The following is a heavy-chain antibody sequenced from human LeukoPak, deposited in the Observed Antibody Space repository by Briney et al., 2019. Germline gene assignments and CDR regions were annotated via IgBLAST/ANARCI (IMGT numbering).Heavy chain of an antibody. D-gene: IGHD6-6*01. CDR3: ARSPYDSSYSSWVDY. CDR2: IRYDGSNK. V-gene: IGHV3-30*02. Sequence: GGSLRLSCAASGFTFSSYGMHWVRQAPGKGLEWVAFIRYDGSNKYYADSVKGRFTISRDNSKNTLYLQMNSLRAEDTAVYYCARSPYDSSYSSWVDYWGQGTLVTVSS. CDR1: GFTFSSYG. J-gene: IGHJ4*02.